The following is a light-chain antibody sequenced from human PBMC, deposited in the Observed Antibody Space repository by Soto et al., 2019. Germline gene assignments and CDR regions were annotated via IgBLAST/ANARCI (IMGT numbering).Light chain of an antibody. CDR3: QQYGNSPRT. Sequence: EIVLTQSPGTLSLSPGERATLSCRASQSVSSSSLAWYQQKRGQAPRLLIYDASSRATGIPDRFSGSGSGTDFTLTIIRLEPEDFAVYYCQQYGNSPRTFGQGTKVEIK. CDR1: QSVSSSS. V-gene: IGKV3-20*01. J-gene: IGKJ1*01. CDR2: DAS.